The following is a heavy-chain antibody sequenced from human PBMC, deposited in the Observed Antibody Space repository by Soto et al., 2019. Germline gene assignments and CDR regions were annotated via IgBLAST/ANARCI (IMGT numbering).Heavy chain of an antibody. J-gene: IGHJ6*02. D-gene: IGHD3-16*01. Sequence: PSETLSLTCSVSGGSIRRYYLSWIRQSPEKGLEWIGYFYHSGNSNYHPSLKSRVTVSVDTSENQLSLSLRSVTAADTVVYFCARIYSVDPDRYVNGGLDVWGQGTTVTVSS. CDR1: GGSIRRYY. V-gene: IGHV4-59*01. CDR3: ARIYSVDPDRYVNGGLDV. CDR2: FYHSGNS.